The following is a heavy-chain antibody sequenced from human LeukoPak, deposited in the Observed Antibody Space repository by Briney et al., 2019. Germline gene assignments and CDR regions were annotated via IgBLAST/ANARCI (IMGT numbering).Heavy chain of an antibody. V-gene: IGHV3-23*01. J-gene: IGHJ3*02. Sequence: GGSLRLSCATSGFTFRSYAMIWVRRAPERGLQWVSGISGSGTYYADFAKGRFTISRDTSKNTLYLQMHSLRAEDTATYFCARDPNGDYIGAFDMWGQGRMVTVS. D-gene: IGHD4-17*01. CDR1: GFTFRSYA. CDR2: ISGSGT. CDR3: ARDPNGDYIGAFDM.